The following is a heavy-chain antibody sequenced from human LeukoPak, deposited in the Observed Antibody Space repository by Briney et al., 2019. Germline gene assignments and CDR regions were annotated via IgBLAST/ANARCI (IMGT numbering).Heavy chain of an antibody. D-gene: IGHD4-17*01. V-gene: IGHV4-59*08. CDR1: GGSISSYY. CDR2: IYYSGST. J-gene: IGHJ4*02. CDR3: ARGREPDYGDFYDY. Sequence: SETLSLTRTVSGGSISSYYWSCIRQPPGKGLEWIGYIYYSGSTNYNPSLKGRVTISVDTSNNQYSLKLSSVTAADTVVYYCARGREPDYGDFYDYWGQGTLVTVSS.